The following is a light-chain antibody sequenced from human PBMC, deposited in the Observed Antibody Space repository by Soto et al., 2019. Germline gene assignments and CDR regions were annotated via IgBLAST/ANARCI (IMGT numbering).Light chain of an antibody. J-gene: IGLJ1*01. CDR3: QSYDSSLSGYV. Sequence: QSVLTQPPSVSEAPGQRVTISCTGSSSNIGAGYEAHWYQQVPGTAPKLLIYENNNRPSGVPDRFSGSKSGTSASLAITGLQAEDEAEYYCQSYDSSLSGYVFGIGTKLTVL. V-gene: IGLV1-40*01. CDR1: SSNIGAGYE. CDR2: ENN.